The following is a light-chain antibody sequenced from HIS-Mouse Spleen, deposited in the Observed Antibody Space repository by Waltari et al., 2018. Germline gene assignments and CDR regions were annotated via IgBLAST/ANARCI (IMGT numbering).Light chain of an antibody. V-gene: IGKV1-6*01. CDR1: QGIRND. Sequence: AIQITQSPSSLSASVGDRVTLTCRASQGIRNDLGWYQQKPGKAPKLLIYAASSLQSGVPSRFSGSGSGTDFTLTISSLQPEDFATYYCLQDYNYPWTFGQGTKVEIK. CDR3: LQDYNYPWT. CDR2: AAS. J-gene: IGKJ1*01.